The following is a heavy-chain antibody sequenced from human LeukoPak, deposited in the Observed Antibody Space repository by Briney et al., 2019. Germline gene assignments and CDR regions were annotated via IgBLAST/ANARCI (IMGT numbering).Heavy chain of an antibody. J-gene: IGHJ4*02. CDR2: IYYSGST. D-gene: IGHD3-22*01. CDR1: GGSISSSSYY. CDR3: ARGTEKGYYHDSSGYYSPPDY. V-gene: IGHV4-39*07. Sequence: SETLSLTCTVSGGSISSSSYYWGWIRQPPGMGLEWIGSIYYSGSTYYNPSLKSRVTISVDTSKNQFSLKLSSVTAADTAVYYCARGTEKGYYHDSSGYYSPPDYWGQGTLVTVSS.